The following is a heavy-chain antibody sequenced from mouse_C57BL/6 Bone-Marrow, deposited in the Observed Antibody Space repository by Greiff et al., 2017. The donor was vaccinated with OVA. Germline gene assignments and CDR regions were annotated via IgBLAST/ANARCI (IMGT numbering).Heavy chain of an antibody. CDR3: ARRYYGSSHPYFDY. CDR2: IYPGGGYT. V-gene: IGHV1-63*01. Sequence: QVQLQQSGAELVRPGTSVKMSCKASGYTFTNYWIGWAKQRPGHGLEWIGDIYPGGGYTNYNEKFKGKAKLTADKSSSTAYMQFSSLTSEDSAIYYCARRYYGSSHPYFDYWGQGTTLTVSS. D-gene: IGHD1-1*01. CDR1: GYTFTNYW. J-gene: IGHJ2*01.